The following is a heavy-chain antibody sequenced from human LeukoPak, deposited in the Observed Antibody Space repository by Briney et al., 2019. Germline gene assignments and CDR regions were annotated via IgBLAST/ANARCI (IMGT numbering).Heavy chain of an antibody. Sequence: GGSLRLSCAASGFTFSSYWMTWVRQAPGKGLEWVANIKQDGSEKYYVDSVKGRFTISRDNAKNSLYLQMNSLRAEDTAVYHCPRGGWEPLDYWRQGILVTVSS. CDR3: PRGGWEPLDY. J-gene: IGHJ4*02. D-gene: IGHD1-26*01. CDR2: IKQDGSEK. V-gene: IGHV3-7*01. CDR1: GFTFSSYW.